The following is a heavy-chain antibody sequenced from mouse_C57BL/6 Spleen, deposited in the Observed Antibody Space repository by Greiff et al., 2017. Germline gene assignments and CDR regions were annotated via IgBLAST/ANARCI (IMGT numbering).Heavy chain of an antibody. J-gene: IGHJ4*01. Sequence: EVHLVESGGDLVKPGGSLKLSCAASGFTFSSYGMSWVRQTPDKRLEWVATISSGGSYTYYPDSVKGRFTISRDNAKNTLYLQMSSLKSEDTAMYYCARLTGTSAMDYWGQGTSVTVSS. V-gene: IGHV5-6*01. CDR2: ISSGGSYT. D-gene: IGHD4-1*01. CDR3: ARLTGTSAMDY. CDR1: GFTFSSYG.